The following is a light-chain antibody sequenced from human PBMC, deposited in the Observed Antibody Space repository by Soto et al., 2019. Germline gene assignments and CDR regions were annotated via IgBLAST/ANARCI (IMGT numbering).Light chain of an antibody. Sequence: IQLTQSPSSLSASVGDRVTITCRASPAIASFLAWYQQKPGTAPKLLIYDAATLESGVPSRFSGSRSGREYTLTIGSLEAEGFARYYCRQRNGFPWTFGQGTKV. CDR2: DAA. J-gene: IGKJ1*01. CDR3: RQRNGFPWT. CDR1: PAIASF. V-gene: IGKV1-9*01.